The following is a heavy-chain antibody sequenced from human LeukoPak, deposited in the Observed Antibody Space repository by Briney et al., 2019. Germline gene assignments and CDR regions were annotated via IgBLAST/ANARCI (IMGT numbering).Heavy chain of an antibody. D-gene: IGHD3-22*01. CDR3: ARGLYYYDRSGYLYY. Sequence: GGSLRLSCAASGFTVSSNYMSWVRQAPGKGLEWVAVIYSGGSTYYADSVKGRFTISRDNSKNTLYLQMNSLRAEDTAVYYCARGLYYYDRSGYLYYWGQGTLVTVSS. V-gene: IGHV3-53*01. J-gene: IGHJ4*02. CDR2: IYSGGST. CDR1: GFTVSSNY.